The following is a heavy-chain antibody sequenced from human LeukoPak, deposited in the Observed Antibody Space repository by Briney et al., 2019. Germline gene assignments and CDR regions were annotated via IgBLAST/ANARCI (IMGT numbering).Heavy chain of an antibody. V-gene: IGHV1-2*02. J-gene: IGHJ6*03. CDR1: GYTFTGYY. D-gene: IGHD2-15*01. CDR3: ARASEYCSGGSCYGFGNDYYYYYMDV. Sequence: ASVKVSCKASGYTFTGYYMHWVRQAPGQGLEWMGWINPNSGGTNYAQKFQGRVTMTRDTSISTAYMELSRLRSDDTAVYYCARASEYCSGGSCYGFGNDYYYYYMDVWGKGTTVTVSS. CDR2: INPNSGGT.